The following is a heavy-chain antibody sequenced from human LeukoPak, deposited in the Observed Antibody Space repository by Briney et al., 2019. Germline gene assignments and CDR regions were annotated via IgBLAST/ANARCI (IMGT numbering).Heavy chain of an antibody. CDR2: ISAYNGNT. Sequence: ASVKVSCKASGYTFTSYGISWARQAPGQGLEWMGWISAYNGNTNYAQKLQGRVTMTTDTSTSTAYMELRSLRSDDTAVYYCARGAVVVPAAIFGFDPWGQGTLVTVSS. V-gene: IGHV1-18*01. D-gene: IGHD2-2*01. J-gene: IGHJ5*02. CDR3: ARGAVVVPAAIFGFDP. CDR1: GYTFTSYG.